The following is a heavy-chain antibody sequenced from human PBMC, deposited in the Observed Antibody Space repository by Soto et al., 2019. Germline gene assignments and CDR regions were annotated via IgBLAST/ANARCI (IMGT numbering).Heavy chain of an antibody. CDR2: INPGDSDT. Sequence: PGESLKISCKDSGYSVTSYWIGWVRQVPGKGLEWMGIINPGDSDTRYNPSFQGQVTFSADKSINTAYLQWSSLKASDTAMYYCARRVLGAGRPFDYWGQGTLVTVSS. V-gene: IGHV5-51*01. CDR1: GYSVTSYW. CDR3: ARRVLGAGRPFDY. J-gene: IGHJ4*02. D-gene: IGHD6-6*01.